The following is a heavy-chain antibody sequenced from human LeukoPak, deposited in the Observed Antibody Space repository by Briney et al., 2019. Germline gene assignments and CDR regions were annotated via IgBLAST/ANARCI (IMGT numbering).Heavy chain of an antibody. D-gene: IGHD6-19*01. V-gene: IGHV3-33*01. Sequence: GGSLRLSCAASGFTFSSYGMHWVRQGPGKGLEWVAVIWYDGSNKYYADSVKGRFTISRDNSENTLYLQMNSLRAEDTAVYYCARGYSGWSREVWYFDLWGRGTLVTVSS. CDR2: IWYDGSNK. CDR3: ARGYSGWSREVWYFDL. CDR1: GFTFSSYG. J-gene: IGHJ2*01.